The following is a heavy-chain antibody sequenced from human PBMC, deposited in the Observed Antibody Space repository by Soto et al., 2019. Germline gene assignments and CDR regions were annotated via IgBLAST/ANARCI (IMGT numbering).Heavy chain of an antibody. CDR2: INHSGST. D-gene: IGHD3-10*01. Sequence: QVQLQQWGAGLLKPSETLSRTCAVYGGSFSGYYWSWIRQPPGKGLEWIGEINHSGSTNYNPSLKSRVTISVDTSKNQFSLKLTSVTAADTAVYYCARRVTMQYYFDYWGQGTLVPVSS. V-gene: IGHV4-34*01. CDR1: GGSFSGYY. J-gene: IGHJ4*02. CDR3: ARRVTMQYYFDY.